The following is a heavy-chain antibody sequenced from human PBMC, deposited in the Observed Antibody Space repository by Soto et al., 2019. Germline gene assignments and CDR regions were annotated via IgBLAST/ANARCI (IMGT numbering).Heavy chain of an antibody. V-gene: IGHV3-23*01. CDR1: GFTFSSYA. Sequence: GGSLRLSCAASGFTFSSYAMSWVRQAPGKGLEWVSAISGSGGSTYYADSMKGRFTISRDNSKNTLYLQMNSLRAEDTAVYYCAKRATMIVVVTIRPYYFDYWGQGTLVTVSS. D-gene: IGHD3-22*01. CDR2: ISGSGGST. J-gene: IGHJ4*02. CDR3: AKRATMIVVVTIRPYYFDY.